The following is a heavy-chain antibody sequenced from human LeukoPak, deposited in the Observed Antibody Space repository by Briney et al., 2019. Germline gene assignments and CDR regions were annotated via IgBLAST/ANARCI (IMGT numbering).Heavy chain of an antibody. J-gene: IGHJ4*02. CDR3: ATLVGATLYYFDY. CDR2: TYYSGRT. D-gene: IGHD1-26*01. CDR1: GGSISSSSYY. V-gene: IGHV4-39*01. Sequence: SETLSLTCTVSGGSISSSSYYWGWIRQPPGKGLEWIGSTYYSGRTYYNPSLKSRVTISVDTFKNKFSLKLSSVTAADTAVYYCATLVGATLYYFDYWGQGTLVTVSS.